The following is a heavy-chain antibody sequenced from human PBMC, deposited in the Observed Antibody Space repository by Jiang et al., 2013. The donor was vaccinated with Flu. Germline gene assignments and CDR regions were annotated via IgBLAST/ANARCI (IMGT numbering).Heavy chain of an antibody. CDR2: INDSGTT. J-gene: IGHJ4*02. Sequence: GSGLVKPSGTLSLTCTVSGGSISSFYWSWIRQPPGKRLEWIGFINDSGTTNYNPSLKSRVTMSVDTSKNQFSLKLTSVTAADTAVYYCARLHDSSWDFDYWGQGTLVTVSS. D-gene: IGHD6-13*01. V-gene: IGHV4-59*08. CDR1: GGSISSFY. CDR3: ARLHDSSWDFDY.